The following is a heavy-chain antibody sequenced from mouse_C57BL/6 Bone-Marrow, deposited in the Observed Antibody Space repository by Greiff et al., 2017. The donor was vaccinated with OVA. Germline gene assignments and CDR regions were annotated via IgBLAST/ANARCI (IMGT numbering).Heavy chain of an antibody. CDR1: GFSLTSYG. V-gene: IGHV2-2*01. D-gene: IGHD2-14*01. CDR2: IWSGGST. CDR3: ARWGTPWYFDV. Sequence: VKLMESGPGLVQPSQSLSITCTVSGFSLTSYGVHWVRQSPGKGLEWLGVIWSGGSTDYNAAFISRLSISKDNSKSQVFFKMNSLQADDTAIYYCARWGTPWYFDVWGTGTTVTVSS. J-gene: IGHJ1*03.